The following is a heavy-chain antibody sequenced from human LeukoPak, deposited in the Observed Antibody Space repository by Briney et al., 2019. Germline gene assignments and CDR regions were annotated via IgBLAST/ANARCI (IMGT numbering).Heavy chain of an antibody. D-gene: IGHD6-13*01. V-gene: IGHV3-74*01. CDR2: INKDGSIT. Sequence: GGSLRLSCVASGFTFSNYWMHWVRQVPGKGPEWVSRINKDGSITNFADSVKGRFTISRDNAKNSLYLQMNSLRAEDTAVYYCAREGALAAAGNNWFDPWGQGTLVTVSS. J-gene: IGHJ5*02. CDR1: GFTFSNYW. CDR3: AREGALAAAGNNWFDP.